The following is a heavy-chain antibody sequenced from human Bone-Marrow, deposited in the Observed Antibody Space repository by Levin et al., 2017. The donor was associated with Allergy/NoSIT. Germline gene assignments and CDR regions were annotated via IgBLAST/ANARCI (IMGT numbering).Heavy chain of an antibody. CDR3: ARHFRLLSSPDH. J-gene: IGHJ4*02. Sequence: PGESLKISCKGSGYSFTTYWIAWVRQMPGKGLEWMGIIYPGDSDTRYSPSFQGQVTISADKSSNIAYLHWSSLKASDTAIYYCARHFRLLSSPDHWGQGTLLTVSS. CDR1: GYSFTTYW. CDR2: IYPGDSDT. D-gene: IGHD5-18*01. V-gene: IGHV5-51*01.